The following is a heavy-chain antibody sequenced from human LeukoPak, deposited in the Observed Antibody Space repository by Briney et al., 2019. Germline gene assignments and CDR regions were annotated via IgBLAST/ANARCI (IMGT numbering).Heavy chain of an antibody. Sequence: SETLSLTCAVSGGSISSSNWWSWVRQPPGKGLEWIGEIYHSGSTNYNPSLKSRVTISVDKSKNQFSLKLSSVTAADTAVYYCARDRRGYYDSSGYYSTLSPDWYFDLWGRGTLVTVSS. V-gene: IGHV4-4*02. CDR1: GGSISSSNW. D-gene: IGHD3-22*01. CDR2: IYHSGST. CDR3: ARDRRGYYDSSGYYSTLSPDWYFDL. J-gene: IGHJ2*01.